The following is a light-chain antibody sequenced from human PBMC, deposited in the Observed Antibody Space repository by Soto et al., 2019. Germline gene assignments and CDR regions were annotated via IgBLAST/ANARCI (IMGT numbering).Light chain of an antibody. Sequence: QSVLTQPASVSGSPGQSSTISCTGTSSDVGGYSLVSWYQQHPGKAPKLMIYEGTKRPSGISNRFFGSKSGNTASLTISGLQAEDEGDYYCCSYAGRDTFVFGTGTKVTVL. J-gene: IGLJ1*01. CDR2: EGT. CDR1: SSDVGGYSL. V-gene: IGLV2-23*01. CDR3: CSYAGRDTFV.